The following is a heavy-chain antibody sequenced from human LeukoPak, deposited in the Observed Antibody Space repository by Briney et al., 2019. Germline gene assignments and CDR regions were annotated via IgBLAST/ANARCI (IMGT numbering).Heavy chain of an antibody. CDR1: GGSFSGYY. Sequence: SETLSLTCAVYGGSFSGYYWSWIRQPPGKGLEWIGEINHSGSTNYNPSLKSRVTISVDTSKNQFSLKLSSVTAADTAVYYCARVDYSWNSDWFDPWGQGTLVTVSS. D-gene: IGHD1-7*01. V-gene: IGHV4-34*01. CDR2: INHSGST. J-gene: IGHJ5*02. CDR3: ARVDYSWNSDWFDP.